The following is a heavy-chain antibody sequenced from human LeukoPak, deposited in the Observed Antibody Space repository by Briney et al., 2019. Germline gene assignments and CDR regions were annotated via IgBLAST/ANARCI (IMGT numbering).Heavy chain of an antibody. V-gene: IGHV1-69*04. CDR2: IIPIFGIT. CDR3: AEGPDDHGDFVFF. Sequence: SVKVSCKASGDTFARFAITWVRLAPRQGLDWMGRIIPIFGITHYAPHFQGRLTITADTSTKTAYMELSSLKSDDTAVYYCAEGPDDHGDFVFFWGQGTLVTVTS. J-gene: IGHJ4*02. D-gene: IGHD4-17*01. CDR1: GDTFARFA.